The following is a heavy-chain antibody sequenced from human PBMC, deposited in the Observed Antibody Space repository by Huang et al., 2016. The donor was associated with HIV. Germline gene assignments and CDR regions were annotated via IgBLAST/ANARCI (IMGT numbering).Heavy chain of an antibody. Sequence: QVQLQESGPGLVRPSETLSLTCTVSGASISSYYWSWLRQPAGKGREWIGRIYTSGSTNYNSSLKSRVTMSLDTSKNQFSLRLTSVTAADTAVYYCARDLGTYSSGWYFFDSWGQGTLVTVSS. CDR2: IYTSGST. CDR3: ARDLGTYSSGWYFFDS. V-gene: IGHV4-4*07. J-gene: IGHJ4*02. D-gene: IGHD6-19*01. CDR1: GASISSYY.